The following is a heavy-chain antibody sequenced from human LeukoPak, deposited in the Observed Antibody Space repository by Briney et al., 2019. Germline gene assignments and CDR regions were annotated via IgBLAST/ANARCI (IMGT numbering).Heavy chain of an antibody. J-gene: IGHJ4*02. D-gene: IGHD1-26*01. CDR1: GFTFSSYG. CDR3: AKGMSGSYYDY. Sequence: PGGSLRLSCAASGFTFSSYGMHWVRQAPGKGLEWVAVISYDGSNKYYEDSVKGRFTISRDNSKNTLYLQMNSLRAEDAAVYYCAKGMSGSYYDYWGQGTLVTVSS. CDR2: ISYDGSNK. V-gene: IGHV3-30*18.